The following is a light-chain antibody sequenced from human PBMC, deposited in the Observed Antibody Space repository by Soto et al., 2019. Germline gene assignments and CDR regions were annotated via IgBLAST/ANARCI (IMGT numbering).Light chain of an antibody. CDR1: STDVGANNY. V-gene: IGLV2-14*01. CDR2: DVT. J-gene: IGLJ2*01. Sequence: QSVRTQPASVSGSPGQAITISCTGTSTDVGANNYVSWYQQHPGRAPKVMIYDVTNRPSGVSSRFSGSKSGNTASLTISGLQAEDEADYYCYSHVDATTGVFGRGTKVTVL. CDR3: YSHVDATTGV.